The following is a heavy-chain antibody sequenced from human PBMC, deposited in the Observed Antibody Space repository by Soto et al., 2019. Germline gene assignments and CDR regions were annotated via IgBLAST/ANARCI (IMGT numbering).Heavy chain of an antibody. D-gene: IGHD3-22*01. CDR3: AKGYYDSTGTVDY. CDR2: ISYDGSNK. J-gene: IGHJ4*02. V-gene: IGHV3-30*18. CDR1: GFTFSSYG. Sequence: QVQLVESGGGVVQPGRSLRLSCAASGFTFSSYGMHWVRQAPGKGLEWVAVISYDGSNKYYADSVKGRFTISRDNSKNTLYLKMNSLRAEDTDVYYCAKGYYDSTGTVDYWGQGTLVTVSS.